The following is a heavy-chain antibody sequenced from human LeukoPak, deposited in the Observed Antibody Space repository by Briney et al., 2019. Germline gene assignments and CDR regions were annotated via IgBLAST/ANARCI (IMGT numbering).Heavy chain of an antibody. CDR2: INHSGST. V-gene: IGHV4-34*01. Sequence: SETLSLTCAVYGGSFSGYYWSWIRQPPGKGLEWIGEINHSGSTNYNPSLKSRVTISVDTSKNQFSLKLSSVTAADTAVYYCARGFYDFWNWFDPWGQGPLVTVSS. CDR1: GGSFSGYY. J-gene: IGHJ5*02. D-gene: IGHD3-3*01. CDR3: ARGFYDFWNWFDP.